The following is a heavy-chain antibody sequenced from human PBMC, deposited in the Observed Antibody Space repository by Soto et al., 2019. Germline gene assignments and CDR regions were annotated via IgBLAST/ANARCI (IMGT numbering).Heavy chain of an antibody. CDR3: ARVNGDPPHPWFDP. V-gene: IGHV4-59*01. Sequence: SETLSLTCTVSGGSISSYYWSWIRQPPGKGLEWIGYIYYSGSTNYNPSLKSRVTISVDTSKNQFSLKLSSVTAADTAVYYCARVNGDPPHPWFDPWGQGTLVTVSS. CDR1: GGSISSYY. D-gene: IGHD4-17*01. CDR2: IYYSGST. J-gene: IGHJ5*02.